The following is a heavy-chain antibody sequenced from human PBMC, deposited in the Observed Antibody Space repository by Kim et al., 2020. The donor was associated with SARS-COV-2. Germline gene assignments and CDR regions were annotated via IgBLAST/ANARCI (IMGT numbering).Heavy chain of an antibody. CDR1: GFTFNTYW. D-gene: IGHD3-16*01. CDR3: ASAGGEI. J-gene: IGHJ1*01. Sequence: GGSLRLSCAASGFTFNTYWMNWVRQTPGKGLERVASIKSDGSEKHYVDSVKGRFTISRDNAKNSLYLQMNSLRAEDTAMYYCASAGGEIWGQGTLVTVSS. CDR2: IKSDGSEK. V-gene: IGHV3-7*01.